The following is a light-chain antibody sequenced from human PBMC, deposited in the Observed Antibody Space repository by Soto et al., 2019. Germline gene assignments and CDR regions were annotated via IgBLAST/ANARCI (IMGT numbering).Light chain of an antibody. CDR3: QSYDSSNYVV. CDR1: SGSIASNY. Sequence: NFMLTQPHSVSESPGKTVTISCTRSSGSIASNYVQWYQQRPGSAPTTVIYQDHQRPSGVPDRFSGSIDSSSNSASLTISGLKTEYEADFYCQSYDSSNYVVFGGGTKPTVL. V-gene: IGLV6-57*04. J-gene: IGLJ2*01. CDR2: QDH.